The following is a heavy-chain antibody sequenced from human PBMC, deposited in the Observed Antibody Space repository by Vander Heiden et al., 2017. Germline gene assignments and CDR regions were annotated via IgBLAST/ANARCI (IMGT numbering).Heavy chain of an antibody. D-gene: IGHD7-27*01. CDR1: GDSVISNPYR. Sequence: QVQLQESGPGLVKPSETLSLTCSVSGDSVISNPYRGSWVRQPPGKGLEWVGYMSSDGIGSANYSPSLKSRLTISVDTSKKQFSLRLTSVTAADTAVYYCARDNWGSLDFWGQGTLVTVSS. V-gene: IGHV4-61*01. J-gene: IGHJ4*02. CDR3: ARDNWGSLDF. CDR2: MSSDGIGSA.